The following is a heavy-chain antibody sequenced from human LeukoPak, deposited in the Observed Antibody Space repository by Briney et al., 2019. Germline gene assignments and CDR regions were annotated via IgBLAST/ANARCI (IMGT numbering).Heavy chain of an antibody. D-gene: IGHD3-22*01. CDR1: GGSISSYY. J-gene: IGHJ4*02. CDR2: ISSSGSTI. V-gene: IGHV3-11*01. CDR3: ARTNYYDSSGYYNY. Sequence: LSLTCTVSGGSISSYYWSWIRQAPGKGLEWVSYISSSGSTIYYADSVKGRFTISRDNAKNSLYLQMNSLRAEDTAVYYCARTNYYDSSGYYNYWGQGTLVTVSS.